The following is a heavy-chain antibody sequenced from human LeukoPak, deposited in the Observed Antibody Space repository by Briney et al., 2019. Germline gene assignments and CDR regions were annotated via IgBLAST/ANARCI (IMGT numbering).Heavy chain of an antibody. J-gene: IGHJ3*02. V-gene: IGHV3-30*02. D-gene: IGHD3-9*01. CDR1: GFTFSSYG. CDR2: IRYDATNK. CDR3: AGRTGYYDILTGYRDAFDI. Sequence: GGSLRLSCAASGFTFSSYGMHWVRQAPGEGLEWVAFIRYDATNKYYTDSVKGRFTISRDNSKKTLYLQMNSLRAEDTAVYYCAGRTGYYDILTGYRDAFDIWGQGTMVTVSS.